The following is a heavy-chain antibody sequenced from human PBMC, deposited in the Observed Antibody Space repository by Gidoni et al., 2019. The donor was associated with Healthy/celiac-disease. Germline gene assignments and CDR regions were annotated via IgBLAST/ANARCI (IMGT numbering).Heavy chain of an antibody. V-gene: IGHV2-70*04. J-gene: IGHJ4*02. Sequence: QVTLKESGPALVKPTQTLTLTCTFSGFSLSTSGMRVSWIRQPPGKALEWLARIDWDDDKFYSTSLKTRLTISKDTSKNQVVLTMTNMDPVDTATYYCTRASGSGYEYYFDYWGQGTLVTVSS. CDR3: TRASGSGYEYYFDY. D-gene: IGHD5-12*01. CDR1: GFSLSTSGMR. CDR2: IDWDDDK.